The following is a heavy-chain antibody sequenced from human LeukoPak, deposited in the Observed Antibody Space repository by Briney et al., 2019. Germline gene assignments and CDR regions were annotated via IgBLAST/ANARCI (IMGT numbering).Heavy chain of an antibody. D-gene: IGHD3-10*01. CDR3: ARVYYYGSGSNYYYQMDV. Sequence: SETLSLTCTVSGGSISSYYWSWIRQPPGKGLEWIGYIYYSGSTNYNPSLKSRVTISVDTSKSQFSLKLNSVTAADTAIYYCARVYYYGSGSNYYYQMDVWGKGTTVTVSS. CDR2: IYYSGST. V-gene: IGHV4-59*01. CDR1: GGSISSYY. J-gene: IGHJ6*03.